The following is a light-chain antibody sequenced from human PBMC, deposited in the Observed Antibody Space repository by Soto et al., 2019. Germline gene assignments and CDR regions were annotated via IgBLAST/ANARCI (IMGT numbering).Light chain of an antibody. CDR1: SSDVGAYNY. CDR2: DVT. CDR3: TSYTTSSTYV. V-gene: IGLV2-14*01. J-gene: IGLJ1*01. Sequence: QSALTQPASVSGSPGQSIAISCTGTSSDVGAYNYVFWYQQYPGKAPKLIIYDVTNRPSGVSDRFSGSKSGNTASLTISGLRAEDEADYYCTSYTTSSTYVFGTGTKVTVL.